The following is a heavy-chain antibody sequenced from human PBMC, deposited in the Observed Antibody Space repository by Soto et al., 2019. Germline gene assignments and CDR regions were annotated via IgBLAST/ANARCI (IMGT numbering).Heavy chain of an antibody. Sequence: GGSLRLSCAASGFTFSSYGMHWVRQAPGKGLEWVAVISYDGSNKYYADSVKGRFTISRDNSKNTLYLQMNSLRAEDTAVYYCAISDYSNLPYYYYYGMDVWGQGTTVTVSS. D-gene: IGHD4-4*01. CDR3: AISDYSNLPYYYYYGMDV. CDR2: ISYDGSNK. J-gene: IGHJ6*02. V-gene: IGHV3-30*03. CDR1: GFTFSSYG.